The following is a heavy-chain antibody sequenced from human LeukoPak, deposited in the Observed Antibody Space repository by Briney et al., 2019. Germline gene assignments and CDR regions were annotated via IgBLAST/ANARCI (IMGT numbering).Heavy chain of an antibody. CDR1: GGSISSYY. CDR3: ARDTYYYDSSGYPGAFDI. J-gene: IGHJ3*02. CDR2: IDYSGST. D-gene: IGHD3-22*01. Sequence: SGTLSLTCTVSGGSISSYYWSWIRQPPGKGLEWVAYIDYSGSTNYNPSLKSRVTISVDTSKNQFSLKLSSVTAADTAVYYCARDTYYYDSSGYPGAFDIWGQGTMVTVSS. V-gene: IGHV4-59*12.